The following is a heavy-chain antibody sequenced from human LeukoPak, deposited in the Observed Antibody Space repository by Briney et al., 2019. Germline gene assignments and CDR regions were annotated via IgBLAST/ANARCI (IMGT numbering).Heavy chain of an antibody. CDR2: ISYDGSNK. CDR1: GFTFSSYA. Sequence: GRSLRLSCAASGFTFSSYAMHWVRQARGKGLEWVAVISYDGSNKYYADSVKGRFTISRDNSKNTLYLQMNSLRAEDTAVYYCARGGWYQLDDAFDIWGQGTMVTVSS. V-gene: IGHV3-30-3*01. D-gene: IGHD2-2*01. CDR3: ARGGWYQLDDAFDI. J-gene: IGHJ3*02.